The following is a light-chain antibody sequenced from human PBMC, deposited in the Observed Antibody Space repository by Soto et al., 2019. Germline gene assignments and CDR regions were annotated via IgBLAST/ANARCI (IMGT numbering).Light chain of an antibody. J-gene: IGKJ5*01. CDR2: DAS. CDR3: QQRSNWPPIT. CDR1: QSVSSY. V-gene: IGKV3-11*01. Sequence: EIVLTQSPATLSLSPGERATLSCRASQSVSSYLAWYQQKPGQAPRLLIYDASNRATGIPARFSGSGSGTDFTLTISSLEPEDFGGYYGQQRSNWPPITFGQGTRLEIK.